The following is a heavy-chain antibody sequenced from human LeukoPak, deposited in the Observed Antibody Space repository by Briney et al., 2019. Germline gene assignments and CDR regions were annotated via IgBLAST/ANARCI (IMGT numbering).Heavy chain of an antibody. V-gene: IGHV1-46*01. J-gene: IGHJ4*02. Sequence: ASVKVSCKASGYTFTSYYIHRVRQAPGQGLEWMGIINPSGGSTSYAQKFQGRVTMTRDTSTSTVYMELSSLRSEDTAVYYCARSLGDYRYFDYWGQGTLVTVSS. CDR3: ARSLGDYRYFDY. CDR2: INPSGGST. D-gene: IGHD4-17*01. CDR1: GYTFTSYY.